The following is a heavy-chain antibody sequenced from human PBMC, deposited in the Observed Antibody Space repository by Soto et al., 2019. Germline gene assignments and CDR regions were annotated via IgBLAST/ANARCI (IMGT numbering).Heavy chain of an antibody. Sequence: QVQLQESGPGLVKPSETLSLTCTVSGGSISSYYWSWIRQPPGKGLEWIGYIYYSGSTNYNPSLTSRVTTSVDTSKNQFSLKLSSVTAADTAVYYCARDRVVRGVKDYYYYGIDVWGQGTTVTVSS. CDR2: IYYSGST. D-gene: IGHD3-10*01. J-gene: IGHJ6*02. CDR1: GGSISSYY. CDR3: ARDRVVRGVKDYYYYGIDV. V-gene: IGHV4-59*01.